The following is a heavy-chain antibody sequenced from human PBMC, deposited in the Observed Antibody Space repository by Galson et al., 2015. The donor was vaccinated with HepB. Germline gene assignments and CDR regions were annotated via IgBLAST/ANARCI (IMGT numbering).Heavy chain of an antibody. CDR2: IDWDDGK. CDR1: GFSLSTSGMC. D-gene: IGHD3-22*01. Sequence: PALVKPTQTLTLTCTFSGFSLSTSGMCVSWIRQPPGKALEWLARIDWDDGKYYSTSLKTRLTISKDTSKNQVVLTMTNMDPVDTATYYCARSPSDYYDSSGYYGYYFDYWGQGTLVTVSS. J-gene: IGHJ4*02. CDR3: ARSPSDYYDSSGYYGYYFDY. V-gene: IGHV2-70*11.